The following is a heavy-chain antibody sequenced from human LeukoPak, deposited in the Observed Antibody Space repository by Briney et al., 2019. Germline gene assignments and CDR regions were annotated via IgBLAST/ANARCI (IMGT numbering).Heavy chain of an antibody. CDR3: ARLHRDGYNGYFDY. CDR1: GGTFSSYA. D-gene: IGHD5-24*01. Sequence: SVKVSCKASGGTFSSYAISWVRQAPGQGLEWMGRIIPIFGTANYAQKFQGRVTITTDESTSTAYMELSSLRSDDTAVYYCARLHRDGYNGYFDYWGQGTLVTVSS. J-gene: IGHJ4*02. V-gene: IGHV1-69*05. CDR2: IIPIFGTA.